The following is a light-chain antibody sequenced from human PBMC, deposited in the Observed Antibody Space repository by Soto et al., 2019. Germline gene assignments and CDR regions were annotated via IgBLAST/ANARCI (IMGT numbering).Light chain of an antibody. CDR2: GAS. CDR1: QSVRSD. CDR3: QQYNDWPLT. V-gene: IGKV3-15*01. Sequence: EIVMTQSPATLSVSPVERATLSCRASQSVRSDFAWYQQKPGQAPRLLIYGASTRATGIPARFSGSGSGTEFTLTISRLQSEDFAVYYCQQYNDWPLTFGGGTKVDIK. J-gene: IGKJ4*01.